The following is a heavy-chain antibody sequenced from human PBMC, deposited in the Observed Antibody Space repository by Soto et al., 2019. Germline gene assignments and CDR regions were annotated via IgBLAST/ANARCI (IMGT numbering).Heavy chain of an antibody. J-gene: IGHJ4*02. Sequence: GGSLRLSCAASGFTFSSYTMHWVRQTPGKGLEWLAVISYDGSNKYYADSVKGRFTISRDNSKNTLYLQMNSLRAEDTAVYYCAKDGPIVVAIRGLDYWGQGTLVPVSS. CDR1: GFTFSSYT. CDR3: AKDGPIVVAIRGLDY. CDR2: ISYDGSNK. D-gene: IGHD3-22*01. V-gene: IGHV3-30*18.